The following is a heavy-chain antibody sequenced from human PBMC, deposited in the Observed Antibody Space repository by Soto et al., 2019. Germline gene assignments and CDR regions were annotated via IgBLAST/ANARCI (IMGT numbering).Heavy chain of an antibody. CDR3: ARVASGWYGDNWFDP. D-gene: IGHD6-19*01. J-gene: IGHJ5*02. Sequence: ASVKVSSKASRYTFTSYYMHSVRHAPGQGLEWMGIINPSGGSTSYAQKFQGRVTMTRDTSTSTVYVELSSLRSEDTAVYYCARVASGWYGDNWFDPWGQGTLVIVSS. V-gene: IGHV1-46*01. CDR2: INPSGGST. CDR1: RYTFTSYY.